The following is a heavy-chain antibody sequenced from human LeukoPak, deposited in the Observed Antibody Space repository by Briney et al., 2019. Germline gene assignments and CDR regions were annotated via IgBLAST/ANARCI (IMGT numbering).Heavy chain of an antibody. J-gene: IGHJ6*02. V-gene: IGHV3-21*04. CDR2: ISSSSSYI. CDR1: GFTLSSYS. D-gene: IGHD6-19*01. CDR3: ASSSGWYGRGYYYGMDV. Sequence: PGGSLRLSCAASGFTLSSYSMNWVRQAPGKGLEWVSSISSSSSYIYYADSVKGRFTISRDNAKNSLYLQMNSLRAEDTAVYYCASSSGWYGRGYYYGMDVWGQGTTVTVSS.